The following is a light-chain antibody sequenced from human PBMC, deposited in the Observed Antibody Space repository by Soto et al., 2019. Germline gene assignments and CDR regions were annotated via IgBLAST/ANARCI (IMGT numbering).Light chain of an antibody. V-gene: IGLV9-49*01. CDR1: SGYSNYE. J-gene: IGLJ1*01. CDR2: VGTGGIVG. Sequence: QSVLTQPPSASASLGASVTLTCTLSSGYSNYEVDWYQERPGKGPRFVMRVGTGGIVGSKGDGIPDRFSVLGSGLNRYLTIKNIQEEDESDYHCGADHGSGSNVVYVFGTGTKVTVL. CDR3: GADHGSGSNVVYV.